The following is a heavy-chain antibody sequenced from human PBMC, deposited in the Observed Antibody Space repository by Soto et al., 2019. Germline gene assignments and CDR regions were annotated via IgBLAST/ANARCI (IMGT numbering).Heavy chain of an antibody. J-gene: IGHJ4*02. Sequence: STRISSRVAGYSFSSHGIGWVRKMPGKGLDWMGIIYPGDSDTRYSPSFLGQVTISADKSINTAYLQWSSLKASDTAMYYCARQGNGAEGFDFWGQGALVTVSS. CDR1: GYSFSSHG. V-gene: IGHV5-51*01. D-gene: IGHD4-17*01. CDR2: IYPGDSDT. CDR3: ARQGNGAEGFDF.